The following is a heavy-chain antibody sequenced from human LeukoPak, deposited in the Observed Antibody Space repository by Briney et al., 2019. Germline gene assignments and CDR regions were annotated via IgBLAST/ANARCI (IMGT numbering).Heavy chain of an antibody. CDR2: FHYSGST. J-gene: IGHJ4*02. CDR1: GYSISSGFY. D-gene: IGHD5-24*01. Sequence: SETLSLTCSVSGYSISSGFYWDWIRQPPGKGLEWIGSFHYSGSTPYNPSLNSRVSISVDTSKNQLSLKLSSVTAADTAVYYCARREGYNFDYWGQGTLVTVSS. CDR3: ARREGYNFDY. V-gene: IGHV4-38-2*02.